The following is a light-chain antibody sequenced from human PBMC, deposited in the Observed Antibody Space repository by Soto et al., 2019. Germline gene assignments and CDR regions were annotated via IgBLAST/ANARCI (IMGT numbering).Light chain of an antibody. CDR1: SGSVSTSYY. CDR2: NKT. CDR3: PLYVGSGTVV. V-gene: IGLV8-61*01. Sequence: QAVVTQEPSFSVSPGGTVILTCGLTSGSVSTSYYPSWYQQSPGLAPRTLIYNKTTRSSGVPDRFSGSILGNKAALTITGAQSDDEYDYICPLYVGSGTVVFGGGTKLTVL. J-gene: IGLJ2*01.